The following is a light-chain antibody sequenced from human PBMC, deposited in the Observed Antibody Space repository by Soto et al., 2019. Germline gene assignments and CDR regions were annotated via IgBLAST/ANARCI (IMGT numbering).Light chain of an antibody. Sequence: QSALTQPASVSGSPGQSITMSCTGTSSDVGSHDLVSWYQQYPGKVPKLMIYEVTKRPSGVSNRFSGSKSGNTASLTISGLQAEDEGDYYCCSDAGSSTWVFGGGTKLTVL. J-gene: IGLJ3*02. CDR2: EVT. V-gene: IGLV2-23*02. CDR1: SSDVGSHDL. CDR3: CSDAGSSTWV.